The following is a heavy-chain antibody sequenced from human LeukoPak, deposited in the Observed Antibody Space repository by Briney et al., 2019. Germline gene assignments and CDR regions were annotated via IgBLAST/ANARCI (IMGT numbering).Heavy chain of an antibody. CDR3: ARGVHGWELPVYYFDY. CDR1: GGTFSSYA. Sequence: ASVKVSCKASGGTFSSYAISWVRQAPGQGLEWMGGIIPIFGTANYAQKFQGRVTITADKSTSTAYMELSSLRSEDTAVYYCARGVHGWELPVYYFDYWGQGTLVTVSS. CDR2: IIPIFGTA. V-gene: IGHV1-69*06. D-gene: IGHD1-26*01. J-gene: IGHJ4*02.